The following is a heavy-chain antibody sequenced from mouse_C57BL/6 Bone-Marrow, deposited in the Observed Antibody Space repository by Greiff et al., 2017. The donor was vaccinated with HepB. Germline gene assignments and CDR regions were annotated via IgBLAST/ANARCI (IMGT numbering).Heavy chain of an antibody. CDR2: IDPSDSYT. CDR1: GYTFTSYW. V-gene: IGHV1-50*01. Sequence: QVQLQQPGAELVKPGASVKLSCKASGYTFTSYWMQWVNQRPGQGLEWIGEIDPSDSYTNYNQKFKGKATLTVDTSSSTAYMQLSSLTSEDSAVYYCARYYGNYLFAYWGQGTLVTVSA. J-gene: IGHJ3*01. CDR3: ARYYGNYLFAY. D-gene: IGHD2-1*01.